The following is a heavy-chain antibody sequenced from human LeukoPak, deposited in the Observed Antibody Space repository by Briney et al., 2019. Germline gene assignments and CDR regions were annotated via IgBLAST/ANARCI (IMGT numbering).Heavy chain of an antibody. CDR3: ARAPRVTMVRGAGFDP. Sequence: ASVKVSCKASGYTFTGYYMHWVRQAPGQGLEWMGWINPNSGGTNYAQKFQGRVTMTRDTSISTAYMELSRLRSDDTAVYYCARAPRVTMVRGAGFDPWGQGTLVAVSS. V-gene: IGHV1-2*02. CDR1: GYTFTGYY. D-gene: IGHD3-10*01. CDR2: INPNSGGT. J-gene: IGHJ5*02.